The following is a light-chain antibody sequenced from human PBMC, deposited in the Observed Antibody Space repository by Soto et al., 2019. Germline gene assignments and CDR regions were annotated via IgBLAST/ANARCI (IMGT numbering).Light chain of an antibody. Sequence: DIQMTQSPSSVSASVGDRVTITCRASQDISSWLAWYQQKPGKAPKLLVYSASSLQSGVPSRFSGSGSGTDFTLTISSLQPEDFATYYCQEANNFPYTFGQGTKLEIK. CDR3: QEANNFPYT. CDR2: SAS. J-gene: IGKJ2*01. V-gene: IGKV1D-12*01. CDR1: QDISSW.